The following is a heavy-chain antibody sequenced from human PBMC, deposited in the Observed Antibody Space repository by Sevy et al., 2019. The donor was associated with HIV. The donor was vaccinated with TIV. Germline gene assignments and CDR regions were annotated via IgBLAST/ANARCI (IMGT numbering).Heavy chain of an antibody. CDR3: TTAPEGIQLWSPLDY. D-gene: IGHD5-18*01. CDR2: IKSKTDGGTT. J-gene: IGHJ4*02. CDR1: GFTFSNAW. Sequence: GGSLRLSCAASGFTFSNAWMSWVRQAPGKGLEWVGRIKSKTDGGTTDYAAPVKGRFTISRDDSKNTPYLQMNSLKTEDTAVYYCTTAPEGIQLWSPLDYWGQGTLVTVSS. V-gene: IGHV3-15*01.